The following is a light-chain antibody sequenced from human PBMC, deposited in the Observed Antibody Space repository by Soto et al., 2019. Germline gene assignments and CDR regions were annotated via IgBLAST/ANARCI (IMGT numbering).Light chain of an antibody. V-gene: IGKV1-12*01. J-gene: IGKJ3*01. CDR1: QRISNW. CDR3: QQANSFPLT. Sequence: DIQMTQSPSTVSSSVGERATITCRASQRISNWLGWYHQKPAQAPKLLIYSASSLPSGVPSRFSGSGSGTEFSLTISSLQPEDFAAYYCQQANSFPLTFGAGTKVDIK. CDR2: SAS.